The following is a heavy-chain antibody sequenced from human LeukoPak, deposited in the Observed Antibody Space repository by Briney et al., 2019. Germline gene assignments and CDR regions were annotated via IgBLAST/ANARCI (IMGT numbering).Heavy chain of an antibody. CDR3: AKGERSYYYDSSGYYYGDY. J-gene: IGHJ4*02. CDR2: ISGSGGST. Sequence: GGSLRLSCAASGFTFSSYAMSWVRQAPGKGLEWVSAISGSGGSTYYADSVKGRFTISRDNSKNALYLQMNSLRAEDTAVYYCAKGERSYYYDSSGYYYGDYWGQGTLVTVSS. CDR1: GFTFSSYA. D-gene: IGHD3-22*01. V-gene: IGHV3-23*01.